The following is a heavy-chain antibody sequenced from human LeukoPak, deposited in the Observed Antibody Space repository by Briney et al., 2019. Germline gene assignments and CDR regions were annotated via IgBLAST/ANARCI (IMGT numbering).Heavy chain of an antibody. CDR1: GGSFSGYH. CDR3: ANPYYYDSSGYAFDI. J-gene: IGHJ3*02. V-gene: IGHV4-34*01. Sequence: SETLSLTCAVYGGSFSGYHWSWIRQPPGKGLEWIGEINHSGSTNYNPSLKSRVAISVDTSKNQFSLKLSSVTAADTAVYYCANPYYYDSSGYAFDIWGQGTMVTVSS. CDR2: INHSGST. D-gene: IGHD3-22*01.